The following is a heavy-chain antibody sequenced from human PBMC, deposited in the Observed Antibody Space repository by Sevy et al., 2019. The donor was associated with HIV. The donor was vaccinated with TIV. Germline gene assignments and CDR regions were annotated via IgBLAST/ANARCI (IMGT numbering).Heavy chain of an antibody. D-gene: IGHD3-10*01. CDR1: GFTFHTYA. CDR3: AKSYFGSGTSYGMDL. CDR2: IRQDGSEK. Sequence: GGSLRLSCAGSGFTFHTYAMSWVRQAPGKGLEWVANIRQDGSEKYYVDSVRGRFTISRDNAKNSLFLQLNSLRADDTAIYYCAKSYFGSGTSYGMDLWGRGTTVTVSS. J-gene: IGHJ6*02. V-gene: IGHV3-7*01.